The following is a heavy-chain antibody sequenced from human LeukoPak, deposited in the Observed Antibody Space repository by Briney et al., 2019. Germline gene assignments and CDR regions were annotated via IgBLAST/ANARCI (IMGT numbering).Heavy chain of an antibody. CDR1: GFTFSSHA. J-gene: IGHJ4*02. CDR2: ISGSGGST. Sequence: GGSLRLSCTPSGFTFSSHAMNWVRQAPGKGLEWGSAISGSGGSTYYADSVKGRFTISRDNSKNTLYLQMNSLRAEDTAVYYCAKVGYCSSTSCRNDYWGQGTLVTVSS. V-gene: IGHV3-23*01. D-gene: IGHD2-2*03. CDR3: AKVGYCSSTSCRNDY.